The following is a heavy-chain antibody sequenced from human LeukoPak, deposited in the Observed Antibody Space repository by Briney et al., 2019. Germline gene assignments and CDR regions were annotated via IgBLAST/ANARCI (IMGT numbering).Heavy chain of an antibody. V-gene: IGHV4-59*08. Sequence: PSETLSLTCSISGGSISNYYWSWIRQPPGEGLEWIGYIYANGATNSNPSLKSRVTISVDKSKNQFSLKLSSVTAADTAVYYCARHGKGVTYFYTFDNWGQGTVVAVSS. CDR3: ARHGKGVTYFYTFDN. CDR1: GGSISNYY. J-gene: IGHJ3*02. CDR2: IYANGAT. D-gene: IGHD2/OR15-2a*01.